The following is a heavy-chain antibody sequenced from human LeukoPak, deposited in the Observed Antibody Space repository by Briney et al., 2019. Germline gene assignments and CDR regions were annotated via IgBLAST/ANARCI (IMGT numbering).Heavy chain of an antibody. V-gene: IGHV3-9*01. D-gene: IGHD3-22*01. CDR1: GFTFDDYA. CDR3: AKTLRYYDSSGYYYGAFDI. Sequence: GRSLRLSCAASGFTFDDYAMHWVRQAPGKGLEWVSGISWNSGSIDYADSVKGRFTISRDNAKNSLYLQINSLRAEDTALYYYAKTLRYYDSSGYYYGAFDIWGQGTMVTVSS. J-gene: IGHJ3*02. CDR2: ISWNSGSI.